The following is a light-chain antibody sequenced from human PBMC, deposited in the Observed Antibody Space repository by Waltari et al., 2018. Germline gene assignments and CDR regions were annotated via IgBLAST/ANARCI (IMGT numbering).Light chain of an antibody. CDR3: QQFNSAPLT. J-gene: IGKJ4*01. CDR2: KAS. Sequence: DIQLTQSPSSLSASVGDRVTITCRASQAITTWLAWYQQKPGQAPKLLIYKASNLGSGVPSRFSGSGSGTVFTLTINTLQPEDLATYYCQQFNSAPLTFGGGTKVEIK. CDR1: QAITTW. V-gene: IGKV1-5*03.